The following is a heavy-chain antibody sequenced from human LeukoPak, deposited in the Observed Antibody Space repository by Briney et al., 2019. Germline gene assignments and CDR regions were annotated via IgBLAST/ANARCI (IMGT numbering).Heavy chain of an antibody. D-gene: IGHD6-13*01. CDR1: RFTFSSYA. CDR3: AKAIAAPVWYFDL. J-gene: IGHJ2*01. CDR2: ISGRGDST. V-gene: IGHV3-23*01. Sequence: GGSLRLSCAASRFTFSSYAMSWVRQAPGKGLEWVSTISGRGDSTYYAGSVKGRFTISRDNSRNTLYLQMNTLRAEDTAVYYCAKAIAAPVWYFDLWGRGTLVTVSS.